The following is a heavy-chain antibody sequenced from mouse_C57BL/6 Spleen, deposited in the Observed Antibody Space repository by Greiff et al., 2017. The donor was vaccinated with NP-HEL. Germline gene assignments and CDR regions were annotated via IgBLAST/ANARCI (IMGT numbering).Heavy chain of an antibody. CDR1: GYSITSGYY. D-gene: IGHD6-5*01. CDR2: ISYDGSN. CDR3: ARDYALYAMDY. V-gene: IGHV3-6*01. J-gene: IGHJ4*01. Sequence: EVHLVESGPGLVKPSQSLSLTCSVTGYSITSGYYWNWIRQFPGNKLEWMGYISYDGSNNYNPSLKNRISITRDTSKNQFFLKLNSVTTEDTATYYCARDYALYAMDYWGQGTSVTVSS.